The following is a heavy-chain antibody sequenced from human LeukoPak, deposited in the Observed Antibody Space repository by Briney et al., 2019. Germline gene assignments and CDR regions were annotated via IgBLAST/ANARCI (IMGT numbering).Heavy chain of an antibody. CDR1: GFTFSSYG. CDR2: IWYDGSNK. J-gene: IGHJ4*02. CDR3: AREPLDY. Sequence: PGRSLRLSCAASGFTFSSYGMHWVRQAPGKGLEWVAVIWYDGSNKYYADSVKGRFTISRDNAKNSLFLQMNSLRDEDTAVYYCAREPLDYWGQGTLVTVSS. V-gene: IGHV3-33*08.